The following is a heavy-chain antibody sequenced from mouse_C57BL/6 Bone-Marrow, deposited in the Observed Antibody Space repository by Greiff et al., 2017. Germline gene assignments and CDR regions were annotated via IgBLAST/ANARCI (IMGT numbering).Heavy chain of an antibody. CDR1: GYTFTSYW. D-gene: IGHD2-1*01. J-gene: IGHJ2*01. Sequence: VQLQQPGAELVKPGASVKLSCKASGYTFTSYWMHWVKQRPGQGLEWIGMIHPNSGSTNYNEKFKSKATLTVDKASSTAYMQRSSLTSEDSAVYYCARRAPFYYGNSYYLDYGGQGTTLTVSS. CDR2: IHPNSGST. V-gene: IGHV1-64*01. CDR3: ARRAPFYYGNSYYLDY.